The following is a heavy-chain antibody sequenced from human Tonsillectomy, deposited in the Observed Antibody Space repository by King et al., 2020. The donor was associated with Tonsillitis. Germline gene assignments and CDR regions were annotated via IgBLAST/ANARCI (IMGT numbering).Heavy chain of an antibody. V-gene: IGHV5-51*01. Sequence: LQLVQSGAEVKKPGASLKISCKGSGYSFTSYWIGWVRQMPGKGLEWMGIIYPGDSDTRYSPSFQGQVTISADKSISTAYLQWSSLKASDIAMYYCARGHSSGWYAQYFQHWGQGTLVTVSS. D-gene: IGHD6-19*01. CDR2: IYPGDSDT. J-gene: IGHJ1*01. CDR1: GYSFTSYW. CDR3: ARGHSSGWYAQYFQH.